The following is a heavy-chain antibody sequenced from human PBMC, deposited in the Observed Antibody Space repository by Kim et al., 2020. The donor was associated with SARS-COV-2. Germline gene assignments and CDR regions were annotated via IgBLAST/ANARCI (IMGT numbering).Heavy chain of an antibody. CDR1: GGNFYTYV. CDR2: IIPMSGTV. CDR3: ARRCNSGTGPYDH. Sequence: SVKVSCKASGGNFYTYVIDWVRQAPGQGLEWVGGIIPMSGTVNYGQKFQDRVTISADESTGTAFMELSSLRSGDTAVFYCARRCNSGTGPYDHWGQGTL. J-gene: IGHJ4*02. V-gene: IGHV1-69*13. D-gene: IGHD2-2*01.